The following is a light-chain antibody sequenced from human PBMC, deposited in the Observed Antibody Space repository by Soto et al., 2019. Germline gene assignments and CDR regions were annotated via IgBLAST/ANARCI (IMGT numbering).Light chain of an antibody. CDR2: AAS. CDR3: QQYGSSPYT. Sequence: EIVLTQSPGTLSLSPGERATLSCRASQSFSSAYLAWYQQRPGQAPRLLIYAASRRATGIPDGFSGSASGTDFTLTISRLEPEDFAVYYCQQYGSSPYTFGQGTKLEIK. V-gene: IGKV3-20*01. J-gene: IGKJ2*01. CDR1: QSFSSAY.